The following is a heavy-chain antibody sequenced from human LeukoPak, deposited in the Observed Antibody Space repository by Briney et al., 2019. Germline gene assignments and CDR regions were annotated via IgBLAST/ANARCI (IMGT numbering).Heavy chain of an antibody. CDR3: ARHVRGWLVQGRFDP. Sequence: SETLSLTCTVSGGSISSYYWSWIRQPPGKGLEWIGYIYYSGSTNYNPSLKSRVTISVDTSKNQFSLKLSSVTAADTAVYYCARHVRGWLVQGRFDPWGQGTLVTVSS. J-gene: IGHJ5*02. CDR2: IYYSGST. V-gene: IGHV4-59*08. D-gene: IGHD6-19*01. CDR1: GGSISSYY.